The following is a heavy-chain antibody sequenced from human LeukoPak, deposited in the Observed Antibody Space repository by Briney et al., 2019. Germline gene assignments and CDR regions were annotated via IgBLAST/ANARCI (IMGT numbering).Heavy chain of an antibody. CDR3: ARLRGGDYDYVWGSYRYLWFDP. Sequence: GESLKISCKGSGYSFTSYWIGWVRQMPGKGLEWMGIIYPGDSDTRYSPSFQGQVTISADKSISTAYLQWSSLKASDTAMYYCARLRGGDYDYVWGSYRYLWFDPWGQGTLDTVSS. V-gene: IGHV5-51*01. CDR1: GYSFTSYW. J-gene: IGHJ5*02. CDR2: IYPGDSDT. D-gene: IGHD3-16*02.